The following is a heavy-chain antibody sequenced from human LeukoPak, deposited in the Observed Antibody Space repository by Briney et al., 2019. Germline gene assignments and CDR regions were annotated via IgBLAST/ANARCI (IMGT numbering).Heavy chain of an antibody. CDR1: GGTFSSYA. D-gene: IGHD4-11*01. V-gene: IGHV1-69*01. CDR3: ARDYYSKPLAWFNYYYMDV. CDR2: IIPIFGTA. Sequence: SVKVSCKASGGTFSSYAISWVRQAPGQGLEWMGGIIPIFGTANYAQKFQGRVTITADESTSTAYMELSSLRSEDTAVYYCARDYYSKPLAWFNYYYMDVWGKGTTVTVSS. J-gene: IGHJ6*03.